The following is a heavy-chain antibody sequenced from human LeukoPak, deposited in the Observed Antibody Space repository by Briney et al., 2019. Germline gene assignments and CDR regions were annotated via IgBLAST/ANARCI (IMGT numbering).Heavy chain of an antibody. Sequence: GGSLRLSCAVSGFPFSSYEMNWVRQAPGKGLEWVSLISSSGSTIYYADSVKGRFSISRDNSKNTLYLQMNSLRAEDTAVYYCAKSQSGWYSFDYWGQGTLVTVSS. CDR1: GFPFSSYE. CDR2: ISSSGSTI. CDR3: AKSQSGWYSFDY. J-gene: IGHJ4*02. D-gene: IGHD6-19*01. V-gene: IGHV3-48*03.